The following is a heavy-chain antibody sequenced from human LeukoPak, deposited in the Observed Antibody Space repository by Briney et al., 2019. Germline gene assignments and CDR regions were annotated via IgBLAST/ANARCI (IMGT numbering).Heavy chain of an antibody. CDR2: INPSGGSP. Sequence: GASVKVSCKSSGYTFISYYILWVRQAPGQGLEWMGIINPSGGSPTYAQKFQGRVTMTSDMSTSTVYMELSSLGSEDTAVYYCARDVAAAGSAFDFWGQGTMVTVSS. V-gene: IGHV1-46*01. CDR1: GYTFISYY. D-gene: IGHD6-13*01. J-gene: IGHJ3*01. CDR3: ARDVAAAGSAFDF.